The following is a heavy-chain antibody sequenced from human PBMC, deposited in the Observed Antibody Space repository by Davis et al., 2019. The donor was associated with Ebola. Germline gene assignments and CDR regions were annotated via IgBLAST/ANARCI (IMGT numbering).Heavy chain of an antibody. CDR1: GGSISSSSYY. Sequence: PGGSLRLSCTVSGGSISSSSYYWAWIRQPPGKGLEWIGSIYYSGNTYYNPSLKSRLTISLDTSKNQFSLRLSSVTATDTAVYYCASQRVGAATDYWGQGTLVTVSS. CDR2: IYYSGNT. J-gene: IGHJ4*02. D-gene: IGHD1-26*01. V-gene: IGHV4-39*01. CDR3: ASQRVGAATDY.